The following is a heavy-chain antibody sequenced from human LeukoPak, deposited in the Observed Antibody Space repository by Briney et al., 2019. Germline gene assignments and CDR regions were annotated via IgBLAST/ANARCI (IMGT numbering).Heavy chain of an antibody. Sequence: SETLSLTCTVSGGSISSYYWGWIRQPPGKGLEWIGSIYHSGSTYYNPSLKSRVTISVDTSKNQFSLKLSSVTAADTAVYYCARGGATRLRNYFDYWGQGTLVTVSS. D-gene: IGHD1-26*01. V-gene: IGHV4-38-2*02. J-gene: IGHJ4*02. CDR2: IYHSGST. CDR1: GGSISSYY. CDR3: ARGGATRLRNYFDY.